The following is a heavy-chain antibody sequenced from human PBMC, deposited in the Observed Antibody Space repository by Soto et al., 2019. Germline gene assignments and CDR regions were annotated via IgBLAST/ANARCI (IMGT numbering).Heavy chain of an antibody. V-gene: IGHV3-21*01. CDR3: ARDRGRSLYGDFDY. D-gene: IGHD3-10*01. Sequence: EVQLVESGGGLVKPGGSLRLSCAASGFTFSDYSMNWVRQAPGKGLEWVSSISTASGYIYYADSVKGRCTISRDNAKISLYLQMNSLRAEDTAVYYCARDRGRSLYGDFDYWGQGTLVTVSS. CDR1: GFTFSDYS. J-gene: IGHJ4*02. CDR2: ISTASGYI.